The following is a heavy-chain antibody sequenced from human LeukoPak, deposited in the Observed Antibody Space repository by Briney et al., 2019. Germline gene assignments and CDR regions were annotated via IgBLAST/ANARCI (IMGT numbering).Heavy chain of an antibody. Sequence: SETLSLTCTVSGGSISSYYWSWIRQPPGKGLEWIGYIYYSGSTYYNPSLKSRVTISVDTSKNQFSLKLSSVTAADTAVYYCARDQGGPDYSSSWYWFDPWGQGTLVTVSS. CDR2: IYYSGST. J-gene: IGHJ5*02. D-gene: IGHD6-13*01. CDR3: ARDQGGPDYSSSWYWFDP. V-gene: IGHV4-59*12. CDR1: GGSISSYY.